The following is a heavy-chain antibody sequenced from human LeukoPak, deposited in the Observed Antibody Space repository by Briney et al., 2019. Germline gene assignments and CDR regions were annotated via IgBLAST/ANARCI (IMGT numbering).Heavy chain of an antibody. D-gene: IGHD6-6*01. J-gene: IGHJ4*02. Sequence: GGSLRLSCAASGFTFSSYAMSWVRQAPGKGLEWVSAISGSGGSTYYADSVKGRFTISRDNSKNTLYLQMNSLRAEDTAVYHCAKGEYSSSGAFDYWGQGTLATVSS. CDR3: AKGEYSSSGAFDY. V-gene: IGHV3-23*01. CDR2: ISGSGGST. CDR1: GFTFSSYA.